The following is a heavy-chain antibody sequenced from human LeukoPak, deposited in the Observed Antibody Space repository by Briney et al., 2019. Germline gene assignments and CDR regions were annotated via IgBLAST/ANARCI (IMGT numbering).Heavy chain of an antibody. D-gene: IGHD1-1*01. CDR3: ARDDGYHWFDE. V-gene: IGHV3-11*01. Sequence: GGSLRPSCAASGFTFSDYYIRWIRQAPGRGLEWGSYISSSGPPFYYADSVKGRFTISRDNAKNSLYLQMNSLRPEDTAVYYCARDDGYHWFDEWGQGTLVSVS. J-gene: IGHJ4*02. CDR2: ISSSGPPF. CDR1: GFTFSDYY.